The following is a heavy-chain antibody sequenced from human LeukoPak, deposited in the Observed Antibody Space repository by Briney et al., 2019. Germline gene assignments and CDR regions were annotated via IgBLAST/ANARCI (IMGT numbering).Heavy chain of an antibody. D-gene: IGHD2-2*01. J-gene: IGHJ3*02. CDR2: ISSTSTYI. Sequence: GGSLRLSCAASGFTVSSNYMSWVRQASGKGLEWVSSISSTSTYIYYADSVKGRFTISRDNAKNSLNLQMNSLRAEDTAVYYCARVLGGYCSGTLCAFDIWGQGTMVTVSS. CDR1: GFTVSSNY. CDR3: ARVLGGYCSGTLCAFDI. V-gene: IGHV3-21*01.